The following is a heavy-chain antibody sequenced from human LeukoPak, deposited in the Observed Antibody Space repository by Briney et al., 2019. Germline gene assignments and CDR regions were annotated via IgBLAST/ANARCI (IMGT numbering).Heavy chain of an antibody. Sequence: GGSLRLSCAASGFTFSSHGMNWVRQAPGKGLEWVSGISPSGGITYYTDSVKGRFTISRDNSKNTQSLQMNSLRAEDTAVYYCARCAGALGSVYYYYMDVWGKGTTVTISS. CDR2: ISPSGGIT. J-gene: IGHJ6*03. V-gene: IGHV3-23*01. CDR1: GFTFSSHG. CDR3: ARCAGALGSVYYYYMDV. D-gene: IGHD1-1*01.